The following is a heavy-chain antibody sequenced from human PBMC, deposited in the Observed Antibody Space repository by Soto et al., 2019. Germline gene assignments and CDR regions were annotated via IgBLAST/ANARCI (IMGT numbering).Heavy chain of an antibody. J-gene: IGHJ3*02. CDR2: TIPVFNTA. D-gene: IGHD3-10*01. V-gene: IGHV1-69*06. Sequence: QVQLEQSGAEVKKPGSSVMISCKASGGTLSDHGVSWLRQAPGQGLEWVGGTIPVFNTAKYAPKFQGRVTIAADKSTNIAYMDLGSLRSDDTAFYYCARGVYGSGNYYTGPSAFDIWGQGTLVIVSS. CDR3: ARGVYGSGNYYTGPSAFDI. CDR1: GGTLSDHG.